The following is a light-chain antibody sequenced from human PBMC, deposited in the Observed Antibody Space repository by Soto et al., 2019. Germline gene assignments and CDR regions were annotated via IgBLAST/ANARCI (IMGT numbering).Light chain of an antibody. J-gene: IGLJ3*02. CDR1: SPNIGAGYD. CDR3: HSYYSSLSGWV. Sequence: QPVLTQPPSVSGAPGQRVTISCTGSSPNIGAGYDVHWYQHLPGTAPKLLIYGNTRRPSGVPDRFSGSKSATSASLAITGLQPEDEADYYCHSYYSSLSGWVFGGGTMLTVL. V-gene: IGLV1-40*01. CDR2: GNT.